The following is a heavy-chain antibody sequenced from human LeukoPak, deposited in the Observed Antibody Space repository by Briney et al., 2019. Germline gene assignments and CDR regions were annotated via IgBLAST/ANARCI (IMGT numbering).Heavy chain of an antibody. Sequence: GASVKVSCKASGYTFTSYGISWARQAPGQGLEWMGWISAYNGNTNYAQKLQGRVTMTTDTSTSTAYMELRSLRSDDTAVYYCARDLGVVVAADYFDYWGQGTLVTVSS. CDR1: GYTFTSYG. CDR2: ISAYNGNT. D-gene: IGHD2-15*01. V-gene: IGHV1-18*04. CDR3: ARDLGVVVAADYFDY. J-gene: IGHJ4*02.